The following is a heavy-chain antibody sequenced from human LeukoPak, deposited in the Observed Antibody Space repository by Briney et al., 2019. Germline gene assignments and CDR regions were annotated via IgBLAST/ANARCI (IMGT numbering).Heavy chain of an antibody. Sequence: ASVKVSCKASGYTFTGYYMHWVRQAPGQGLEWMGWMNPNSGNTGYAQKFQGRVTMTRNTSISTAYMELSSLRSEDTAVYYCARGYYDSPVDIWGQGTMVTVSS. CDR2: MNPNSGNT. CDR3: ARGYYDSPVDI. V-gene: IGHV1-8*02. CDR1: GYTFTGYY. D-gene: IGHD3-22*01. J-gene: IGHJ3*02.